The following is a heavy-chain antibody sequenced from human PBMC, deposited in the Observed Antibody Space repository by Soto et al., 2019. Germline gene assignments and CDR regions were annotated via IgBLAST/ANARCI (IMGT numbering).Heavy chain of an antibody. D-gene: IGHD6-19*01. J-gene: IGHJ6*02. CDR3: AIAVAGTHGMDV. CDR2: INPSGGST. V-gene: IGHV1-46*01. CDR1: GYTFTGYY. Sequence: ASVKVSCKASGYTFTGYYMHWVRQAPGQGLEWMGIINPSGGSTSYAQKFQGRVTMTRNTSTSTAYMELSSLRSEDTAVYYCAIAVAGTHGMDVWGQGTTVTVSS.